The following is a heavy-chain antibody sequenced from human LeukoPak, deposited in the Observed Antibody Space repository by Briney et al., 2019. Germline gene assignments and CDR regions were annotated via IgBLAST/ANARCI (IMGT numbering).Heavy chain of an antibody. V-gene: IGHV4-39*07. CDR1: GGSISSSSYY. J-gene: IGHJ4*02. Sequence: SETLSLTCTVSGGSISSSSYYWGWIRQPPGKGLEWIGSIYYSGSTYYNPSLKSRVTISVDASKNQFSLKLSSVTAADTAVYYRARALDYYDSSGYYFAFDYWGQGTLVTVSS. CDR2: IYYSGST. CDR3: ARALDYYDSSGYYFAFDY. D-gene: IGHD3-22*01.